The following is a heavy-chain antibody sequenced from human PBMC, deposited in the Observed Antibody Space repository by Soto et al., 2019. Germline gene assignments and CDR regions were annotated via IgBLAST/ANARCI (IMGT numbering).Heavy chain of an antibody. V-gene: IGHV3-9*01. CDR3: AKVLTLFSNMKDIVAFDY. Sequence: EVQLVDSGGGLVQPGRSLRLSCAASGFSFEEYAMHWVRQSPGKGLEWVVGIGWNSDSLAYADSVKGRFTISRDNAKNSLYLEMKSLRPDDTALYNCAKVLTLFSNMKDIVAFDYWGKRTLVIVSS. CDR1: GFSFEEYA. D-gene: IGHD2-15*01. CDR2: IGWNSDSL. J-gene: IGHJ4*02.